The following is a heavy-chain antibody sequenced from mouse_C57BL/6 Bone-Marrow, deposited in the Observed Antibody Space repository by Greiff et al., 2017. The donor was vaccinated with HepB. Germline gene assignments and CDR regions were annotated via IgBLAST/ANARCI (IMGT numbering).Heavy chain of an antibody. J-gene: IGHJ4*01. CDR2: ISYSGST. CDR1: GYSITSDY. V-gene: IGHV3-8*01. D-gene: IGHD3-2*02. Sequence: EVKLMESGPGLAKPSQPLSLTCSVTGYSITSDYWNWIRKFPGNKLEYMGYISYSGSTYYNPSLKSRISITRDTSKNQYYLQLNSVTTEDTATYYCARWDSSGTGAMDYWGQGTSVTVSS. CDR3: ARWDSSGTGAMDY.